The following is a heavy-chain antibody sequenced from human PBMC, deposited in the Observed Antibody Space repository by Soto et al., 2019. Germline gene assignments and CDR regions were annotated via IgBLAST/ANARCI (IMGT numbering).Heavy chain of an antibody. D-gene: IGHD2-2*01. CDR3: ARSLVVPAAIAHNWFDP. J-gene: IGHJ5*02. CDR2: INQDGSET. Sequence: GGSLRLSCAASGFPFPLYWMNWVRQAPGKGLEWVANINQDGSETYYVGSVKGRFTISRDNAKNSLFLQMNSLRVEDTAVYYCARSLVVPAAIAHNWFDPWGQGTLVPVSS. V-gene: IGHV3-7*05. CDR1: GFPFPLYW.